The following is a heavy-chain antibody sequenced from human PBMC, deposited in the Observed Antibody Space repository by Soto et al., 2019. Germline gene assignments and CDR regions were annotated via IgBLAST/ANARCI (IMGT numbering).Heavy chain of an antibody. CDR1: GYAFTSYG. V-gene: IGHV1-18*01. J-gene: IGHJ5*02. Sequence: ASVKVSCKASGYAFTSYGISWVRQAPGQGIEWKGWISAYNGNTNNAQKLQGRVTMTTDSSTSTAYRELRSLRSVDTAVYYCARTNRRKTNWFDPGGQGTLVTVSS. CDR3: ARTNRRKTNWFDP. CDR2: ISAYNGNT.